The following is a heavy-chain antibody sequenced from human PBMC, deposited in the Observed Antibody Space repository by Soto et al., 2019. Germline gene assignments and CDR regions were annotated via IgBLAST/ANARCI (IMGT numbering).Heavy chain of an antibody. CDR2: INAGNGNT. Sequence: ASVKVSCKASGYTFTSYAMHWVRQAPGQRLEWMGWINAGNGNTKYSQKFQGRVTITRDTSASTAYMELSSLRSEDTAAYYCAGIAARPGMSWFDPWGQGTLVTVSS. CDR1: GYTFTSYA. J-gene: IGHJ5*02. D-gene: IGHD6-6*01. CDR3: AGIAARPGMSWFDP. V-gene: IGHV1-3*01.